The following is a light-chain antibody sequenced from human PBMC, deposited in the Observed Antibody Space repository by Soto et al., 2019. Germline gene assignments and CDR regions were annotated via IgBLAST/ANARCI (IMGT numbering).Light chain of an antibody. V-gene: IGKV3-20*01. Sequence: EIVMTQSPATLSVSPGERATLSCRASQSVSSSYLAWYQQKPGQAPRLLIYGASSRATGIPDRFSGSRSGTDFTLTISRLEPEDFAVYYCQQYGSSPWTFGQGTKVEIK. CDR2: GAS. J-gene: IGKJ1*01. CDR1: QSVSSSY. CDR3: QQYGSSPWT.